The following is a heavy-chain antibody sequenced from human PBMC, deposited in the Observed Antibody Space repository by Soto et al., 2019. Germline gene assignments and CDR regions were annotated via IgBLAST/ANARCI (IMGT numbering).Heavy chain of an antibody. J-gene: IGHJ4*02. V-gene: IGHV3-9*01. D-gene: IGHD5-12*01. CDR1: GLTFDDYA. CDR3: AKDIGVPTITGGYFDY. CDR2: ISWNSGSI. Sequence: EVQLVESGGGLVQPGRSLRLSCAASGLTFDDYAMHWVRQAPGKGLEWVSGISWNSGSIAYADSVKGRFTISRDNAKNSLYLKRDSLRAEDTALYYCAKDIGVPTITGGYFDYWGQGILVTVSS.